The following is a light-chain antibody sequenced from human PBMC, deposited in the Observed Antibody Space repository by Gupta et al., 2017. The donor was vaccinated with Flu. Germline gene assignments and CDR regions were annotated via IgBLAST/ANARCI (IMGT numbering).Light chain of an antibody. CDR2: GKN. CDR1: SRRSYY. V-gene: IGLV3-19*01. J-gene: IGLJ2*01. CDR3: NSRNSSGNHLV. Sequence: QGDSRRSYYASWYQQKAGQAPVLVIYGKNNRPSVIPDRFSGSSSGNTASLTITGAQAEDEADYYCNSRNSSGNHLVFGGGTKLTVL.